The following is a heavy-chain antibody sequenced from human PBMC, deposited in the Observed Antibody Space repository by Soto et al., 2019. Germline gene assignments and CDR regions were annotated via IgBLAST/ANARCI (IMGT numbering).Heavy chain of an antibody. V-gene: IGHV3-33*01. J-gene: IGHJ6*02. CDR3: ASDLAWLGQYYGMHV. Sequence: GGSLRLSCAASGFTFSSYGMHWVRQAPGKGLEWVAVIWYDGSNKYYADSVKGRFTISRDNSKNTLYLQMNSLRAEDTAVYYCASDLAWLGQYYGMHVWGQGTTVTVSS. CDR2: IWYDGSNK. D-gene: IGHD6-19*01. CDR1: GFTFSSYG.